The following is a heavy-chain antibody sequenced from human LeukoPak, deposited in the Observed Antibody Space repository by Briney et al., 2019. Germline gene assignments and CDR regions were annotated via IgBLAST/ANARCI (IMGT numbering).Heavy chain of an antibody. CDR2: ISGSGGST. D-gene: IGHD1-26*01. CDR3: AKSQDGGRLFHFDY. Sequence: QPGGSLRLSCAASGFTFSSHAMSWVRQAPGKGLEWVSVISGSGGSTYSADSVKGRFTISRDNSKNTLYLQMNSLRAEDTAVYFCAKSQDGGRLFHFDYWGQGTLVTVSS. J-gene: IGHJ4*02. CDR1: GFTFSSHA. V-gene: IGHV3-23*01.